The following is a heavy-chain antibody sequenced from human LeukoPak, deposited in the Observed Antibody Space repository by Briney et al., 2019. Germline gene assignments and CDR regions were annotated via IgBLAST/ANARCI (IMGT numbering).Heavy chain of an antibody. J-gene: IGHJ4*02. CDR3: ARKGTEDIAMVHLDY. CDR2: IYPGDSDT. Sequence: GESLKISCKGSGYSFISYWIGWVRQMPGKGLEWMGIIYPGDSDTRYSPSFQGQVTISADKSISTAYLQWSSLKASDTAIYYCARKGTEDIAMVHLDYWGQGTLVTVSS. V-gene: IGHV5-51*01. CDR1: GYSFISYW. D-gene: IGHD5-18*01.